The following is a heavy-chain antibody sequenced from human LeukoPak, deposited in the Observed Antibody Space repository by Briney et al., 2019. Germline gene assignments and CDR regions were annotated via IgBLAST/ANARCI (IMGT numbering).Heavy chain of an antibody. Sequence: GGSLRLSCAASGLTVSSNYMSWVRQAPGKGLEWVSVIYSGGSTYYADSVKGRFTISRDNSKNTLYLQMNSLRAEDTAVYYCARVRRYYDSSGYPSRLFDYWGQGTLVTVSS. D-gene: IGHD3-22*01. CDR1: GLTVSSNY. CDR2: IYSGGST. J-gene: IGHJ4*02. V-gene: IGHV3-53*01. CDR3: ARVRRYYDSSGYPSRLFDY.